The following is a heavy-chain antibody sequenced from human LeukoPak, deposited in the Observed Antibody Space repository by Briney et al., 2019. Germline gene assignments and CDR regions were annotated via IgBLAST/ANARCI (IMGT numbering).Heavy chain of an antibody. Sequence: GGSLRLSCAASGFTFSDHYMDWVRQAPGKGLVWVAHINTDGRTTTYADSVKGRFTVARDNAKNTLYLEMNRLRAEDTAVYYCARDNTYMFDYWGQGTQVTVSS. CDR2: INTDGRTT. D-gene: IGHD2-2*02. J-gene: IGHJ4*02. V-gene: IGHV3-74*01. CDR3: ARDNTYMFDY. CDR1: GFTFSDHY.